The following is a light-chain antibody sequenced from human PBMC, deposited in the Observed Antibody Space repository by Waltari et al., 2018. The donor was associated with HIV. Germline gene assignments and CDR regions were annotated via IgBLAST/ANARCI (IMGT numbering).Light chain of an antibody. Sequence: EIVMTQSQATLSVSPGETATLSCRASQSITTNLAWYQQKPGQAPRLLIYSTFTRATDIPARFSGSGFGTEFTLTISGLQSEDFAVYYCQQHDYWPPAFGQGTRLDIK. CDR2: STF. CDR1: QSITTN. CDR3: QQHDYWPPA. V-gene: IGKV3-15*01. J-gene: IGKJ5*01.